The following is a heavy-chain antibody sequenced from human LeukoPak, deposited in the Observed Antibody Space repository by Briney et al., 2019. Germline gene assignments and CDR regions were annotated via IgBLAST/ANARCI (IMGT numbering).Heavy chain of an antibody. CDR2: IYPGDSDT. D-gene: IGHD3-3*01. CDR3: ARHSRDDFWSGYYKTHFDY. V-gene: IGHV5-51*01. CDR1: GYSFTSYW. Sequence: GESLKISCKGSGYSFTSYWISWVRQMPGKGLEWMGIIYPGDSDTRYSPSFQGQVTISADKSISTAYLQWSSLKASDTAMYYCARHSRDDFWSGYYKTHFDYWGQGTLVTVSS. J-gene: IGHJ4*02.